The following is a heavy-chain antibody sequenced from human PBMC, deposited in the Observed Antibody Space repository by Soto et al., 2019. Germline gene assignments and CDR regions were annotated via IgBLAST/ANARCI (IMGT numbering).Heavy chain of an antibody. J-gene: IGHJ4*02. CDR1: GFTFSNFA. CDR3: VKGYCSSTSCSFDH. V-gene: IGHV3-23*01. CDR2: ISGSADTT. D-gene: IGHD2-2*01. Sequence: PGGSLRLSCAASGFTFSNFAMNWVRQAPGKGLEWVSVISGSADTTYNADSVKGRFTISRDNSKNTVDLQMNSLRAEDTALYYCVKGYCSSTSCSFDHWGQGTLVTVSS.